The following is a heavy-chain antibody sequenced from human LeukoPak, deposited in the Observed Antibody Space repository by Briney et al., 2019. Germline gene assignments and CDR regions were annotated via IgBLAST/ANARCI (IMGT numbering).Heavy chain of an antibody. D-gene: IGHD3-22*01. CDR3: ALLSYGNSGNYLDS. CDR1: GFTFSSYW. V-gene: IGHV3-74*01. CDR2: ISSDGSNT. Sequence: QAGGSLRLSCAASGFTFSSYWMHWVRQAPGKGLVWVSRISSDGSNTDYADSVKGRFTISRDNAKNTLYLQMSSLRAEDTAVYYCALLSYGNSGNYLDSWGQGTLVTVSS. J-gene: IGHJ4*02.